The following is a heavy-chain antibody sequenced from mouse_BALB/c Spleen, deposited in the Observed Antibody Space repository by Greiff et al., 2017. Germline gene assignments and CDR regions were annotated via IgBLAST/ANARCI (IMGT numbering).Heavy chain of an antibody. Sequence: EVKLVESGGGLVKPGGSLKLSCAASGFTFSSYTMSWVRQTPEKRLEWVATISGGGGNTYYPDSVKGRFTISRDNAKNNLYLQMSSLRSEDTALYYCARYVLRYYAMDYWGQGTSVTVSS. CDR1: GFTFSSYT. J-gene: IGHJ4*01. CDR2: ISGGGGNT. V-gene: IGHV5-9*03. CDR3: ARYVLRYYAMDY. D-gene: IGHD1-1*01.